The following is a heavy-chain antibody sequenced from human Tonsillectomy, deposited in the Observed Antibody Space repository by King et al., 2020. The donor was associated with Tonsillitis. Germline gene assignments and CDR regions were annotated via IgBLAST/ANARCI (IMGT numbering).Heavy chain of an antibody. Sequence: QLVQSGAEVKKPGASVKVSCKASGYTFTSYDINWVRQATGQGLEWMGWMNPKSGNTGHAQKFQGRVTMTRNTSIRTAYMELSSLRSEDTAVYYCAGGFAIEGWFDPWGQGTPVTVSS. J-gene: IGHJ5*02. CDR3: AGGFAIEGWFDP. CDR2: MNPKSGNT. CDR1: GYTFTSYD. V-gene: IGHV1-8*02. D-gene: IGHD5-24*01.